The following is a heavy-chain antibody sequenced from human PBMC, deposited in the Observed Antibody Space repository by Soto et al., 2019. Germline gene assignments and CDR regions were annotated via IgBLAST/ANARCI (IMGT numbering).Heavy chain of an antibody. CDR3: ASGVAASHFYYYYMDV. D-gene: IGHD2-15*01. V-gene: IGHV3-11*01. Sequence: QVQLVESGGGLVKPGGSLRLSGAASGFTFSDYYMSWIRQAPGKGLEWVSYISGSGSTIYYADSVKGRFTISRDNAKNSLHLQMNSLRAEDTAVYYCASGVAASHFYYYYMDVWGKGTTVTVSS. CDR2: ISGSGSTI. J-gene: IGHJ6*03. CDR1: GFTFSDYY.